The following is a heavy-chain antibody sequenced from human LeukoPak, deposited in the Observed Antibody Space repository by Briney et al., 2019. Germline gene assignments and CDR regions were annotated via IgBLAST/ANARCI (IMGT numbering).Heavy chain of an antibody. CDR1: GGSINNGGYY. J-gene: IGHJ4*02. Sequence: PSQTLSLTCTVSGGSINNGGYYWSCIRQPQGKGLEWIGYIYHSGSTYYNPSLKSRVTISVDRSKNQFSLKMTSVTAADTAVYYCTRLGLGEGSADYWGQGTLVTVSS. CDR3: TRLGLGEGSADY. D-gene: IGHD3-16*01. CDR2: IYHSGST. V-gene: IGHV4-30-2*01.